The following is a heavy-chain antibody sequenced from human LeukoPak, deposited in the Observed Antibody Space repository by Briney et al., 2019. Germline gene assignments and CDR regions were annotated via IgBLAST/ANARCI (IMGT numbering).Heavy chain of an antibody. CDR3: ARVGTYCSSTSCYVRDY. Sequence: GASVKVSCKASGGTFSSYAISWVRQAPGQGLEWMGGIIPIFGTANYAQKFQGRVTITADESTTTAYMELSSLRPDDTAVYYCARVGTYCSSTSCYVRDYWGQGTLVTVSS. CDR1: GGTFSSYA. D-gene: IGHD2-2*01. V-gene: IGHV1-69*13. CDR2: IIPIFGTA. J-gene: IGHJ4*02.